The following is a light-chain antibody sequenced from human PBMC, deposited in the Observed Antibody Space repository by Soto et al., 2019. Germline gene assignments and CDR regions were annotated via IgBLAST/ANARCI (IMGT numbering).Light chain of an antibody. V-gene: IGLV2-8*01. CDR2: EVS. CDR3: SSYAGSNNFV. J-gene: IGLJ1*01. Sequence: QFVLTQPPSASGSPGQSGSSSCTGTSGDIGAYIYVSWYQQHPGKAPKLMISEVSRRPSGVPERFSGSKSGNTASLTVSGLQADDEAHYYCSSYAGSNNFVFGTGTKVTV. CDR1: SGDIGAYIY.